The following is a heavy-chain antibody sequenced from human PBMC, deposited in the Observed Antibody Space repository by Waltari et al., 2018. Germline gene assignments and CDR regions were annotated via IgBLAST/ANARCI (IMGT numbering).Heavy chain of an antibody. D-gene: IGHD3-16*01. J-gene: IGHJ4*02. CDR1: GFDFSAYA. CDR2: CSNDEGHK. Sequence: VQLVQTGGGMVQPGRSLSLSCLATGFDFSAYAMHWVRQTPGKGLEWVAMCSNDEGHKFYVDSVRGRFNVFRYNSRSTLYLEMNGLTEDDTGVYYCGRTFLPGVWGPDNTDMCLLDYWGQGSQVTVSS. CDR3: GRTFLPGVWGPDNTDMCLLDY. V-gene: IGHV3-30*04.